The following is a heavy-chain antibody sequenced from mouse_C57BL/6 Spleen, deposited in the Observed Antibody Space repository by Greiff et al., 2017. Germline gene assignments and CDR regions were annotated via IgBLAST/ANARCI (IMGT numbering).Heavy chain of an antibody. CDR1: GYTFTSYW. J-gene: IGHJ2*01. V-gene: IGHV1-55*01. Sequence: QVQLQQPGAELVKPGASVKMSCKASGYTFTSYWITWVKQRPGQGLEWIGDIYPGSGSTNYNEKFKSKATLTVDTSSSTAYMQLSSLTSEDSAVYYCARYPLLITTVVAGYFDYWGQGTTLTVSS. CDR2: IYPGSGST. D-gene: IGHD1-1*01. CDR3: ARYPLLITTVVAGYFDY.